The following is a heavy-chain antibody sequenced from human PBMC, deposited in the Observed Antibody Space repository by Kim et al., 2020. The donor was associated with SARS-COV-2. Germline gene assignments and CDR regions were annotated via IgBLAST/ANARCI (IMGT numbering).Heavy chain of an antibody. V-gene: IGHV3-23*01. Sequence: GGSLRLSCEGSGFTFSGYAISWVRQAPGRGPEWVASVNNGGNPYYADSVKGRFTVSRDNARNTLYLQMDRLRAEDTALYYCAKDHESSGWPTFYYWGQGT. CDR1: GFTFSGYA. CDR2: VNNGGNP. D-gene: IGHD3-22*01. CDR3: AKDHESSGWPTFYY. J-gene: IGHJ4*02.